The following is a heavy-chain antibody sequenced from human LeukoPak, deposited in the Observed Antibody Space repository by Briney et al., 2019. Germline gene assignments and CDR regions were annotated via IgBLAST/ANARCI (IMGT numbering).Heavy chain of an antibody. CDR1: GGSISSYY. CDR2: IYYSGST. D-gene: IGHD3-10*01. CDR3: ARHQTVWFGEDDAFDI. V-gene: IGHV4-59*08. J-gene: IGHJ3*02. Sequence: PSETLSLTCTVSGGSISSYYWSWIRQPPGKGLEWIGYIYYSGSTNYNPSLKSRVTISVDTSENQFSLKLSSVTAADTAVYYCARHQTVWFGEDDAFDIWGQGTMVTVSS.